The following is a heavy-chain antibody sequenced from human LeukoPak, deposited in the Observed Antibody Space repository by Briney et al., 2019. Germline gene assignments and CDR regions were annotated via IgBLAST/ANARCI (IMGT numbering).Heavy chain of an antibody. D-gene: IGHD4-17*01. V-gene: IGHV4-34*01. Sequence: PSETLSLTCAVYGGSFRGYYWGWIRQTPGKGLEWIGEINHGGSTNYNPSLKSRVTMSVDTSKNQFSLNLASVTAADTAVYYCARASDNDDYSLDYFYYMDVWGEGTTVTVSS. CDR3: ARASDNDDYSLDYFYYMDV. CDR1: GGSFRGYY. CDR2: INHGGST. J-gene: IGHJ6*03.